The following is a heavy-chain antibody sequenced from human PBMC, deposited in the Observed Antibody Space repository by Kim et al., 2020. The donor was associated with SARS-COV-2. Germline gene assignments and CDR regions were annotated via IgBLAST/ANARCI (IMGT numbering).Heavy chain of an antibody. CDR3: ARDTAAAMDV. Sequence: GYAPSVKGRFVVSRENSKNSLFLQMNSLKTEDTAVYYCARDTAAAMDVWGQGTTVTVSS. D-gene: IGHD6-25*01. J-gene: IGHJ6*02. V-gene: IGHV3-72*01.